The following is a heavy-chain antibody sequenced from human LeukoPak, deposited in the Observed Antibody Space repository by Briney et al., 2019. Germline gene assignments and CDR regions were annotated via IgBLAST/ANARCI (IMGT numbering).Heavy chain of an antibody. D-gene: IGHD6-19*01. V-gene: IGHV1-69*13. CDR2: IIPIFGTA. J-gene: IGHJ5*02. CDR3: ARAPRSVAVAGTGWFDP. Sequence: SVKVSCKASGGTFSSYAISWVRQAPGQGLEWMGGIIPIFGTANYAQKFQGRVTITADESTSTAYMELGSLRSEDTAVYYCARAPRSVAVAGTGWFDPWGQGTLVTVSS. CDR1: GGTFSSYA.